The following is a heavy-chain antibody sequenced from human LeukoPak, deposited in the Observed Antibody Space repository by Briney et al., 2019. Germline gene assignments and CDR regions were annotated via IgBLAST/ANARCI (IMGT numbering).Heavy chain of an antibody. V-gene: IGHV4-34*01. J-gene: IGHJ4*02. CDR2: INHSGST. CDR1: GGSFSGYY. CDR3: ARGEGYSYGSY. D-gene: IGHD5-18*01. Sequence: SETLSLTCAVYGGSFSGYYWSWIRQPPGKGLEWIGEINHSGSTNYNPSLKSRVTISVDTSKNQFSLKLSSVTAADTAVYYCARGEGYSYGSYWGQGTLVTVSS.